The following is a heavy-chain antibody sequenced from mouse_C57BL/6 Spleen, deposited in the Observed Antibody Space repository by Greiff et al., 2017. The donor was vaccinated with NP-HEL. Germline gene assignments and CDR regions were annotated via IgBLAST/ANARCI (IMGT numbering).Heavy chain of an antibody. V-gene: IGHV5-17*01. CDR1: GFTFSDYG. J-gene: IGHJ1*03. CDR3: ARSGYTNWYFDV. D-gene: IGHD3-2*02. CDR2: ISSGSSTI. Sequence: EVQLVESGGGLVKPGGSLKLSCAASGFTFSDYGMHWVRQAPEKGLEWVAYISSGSSTIYYADTVKGRFTISRDNAKNTLFLQMTSLRSEDTAMYYCARSGYTNWYFDVWGTGTTVTVSS.